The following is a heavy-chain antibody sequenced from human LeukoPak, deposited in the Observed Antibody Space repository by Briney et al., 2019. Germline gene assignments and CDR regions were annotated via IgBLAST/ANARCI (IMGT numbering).Heavy chain of an antibody. J-gene: IGHJ4*02. D-gene: IGHD5-18*01. CDR2: ISYDGSNK. Sequence: GGPLRLSCAASGFTFSSYAMHWVRQAPGKGLEWVAVISYDGSNKYYADSVKGRFTISRDNSKNTLYLQMNSLRAEDTAVYYCARVGGTAMALTYFDYWGQGTLVTVSS. CDR3: ARVGGTAMALTYFDY. V-gene: IGHV3-30*04. CDR1: GFTFSSYA.